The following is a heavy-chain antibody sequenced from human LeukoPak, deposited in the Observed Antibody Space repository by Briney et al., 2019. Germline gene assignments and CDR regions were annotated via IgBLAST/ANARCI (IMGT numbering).Heavy chain of an antibody. CDR2: INPSGDST. D-gene: IGHD1-1*01. J-gene: IGHJ4*02. V-gene: IGHV1-46*01. Sequence: ASVTVSCKASGYTFTSNHIHWVRQAPGQGLEWMGVINPSGDSTSYAQKFQGRVTMTRDTSTSTVYMELSSLRSEDTAVYYCARDASNWNPSYYFDYWGQGTLVTVSS. CDR3: ARDASNWNPSYYFDY. CDR1: GYTFTSNH.